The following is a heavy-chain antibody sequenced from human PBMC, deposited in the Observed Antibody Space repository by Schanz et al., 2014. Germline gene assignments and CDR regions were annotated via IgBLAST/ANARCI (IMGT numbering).Heavy chain of an antibody. CDR1: GFTFSSYA. CDR3: AKDLLYGAPMPLNHLDY. J-gene: IGHJ4*02. V-gene: IGHV3-23*01. D-gene: IGHD2-2*01. CDR2: ISASDGST. Sequence: EGQLLESGGGLIQPGGSLRLSCAASGFTFSSYAMSWVRQAPGKGLEWVSTISASDGSTYYADSVKGRFTISRDNSKNTLYLQMNSLRAEDTAVYYCAKDLLYGAPMPLNHLDYWGQGTLVTVSS.